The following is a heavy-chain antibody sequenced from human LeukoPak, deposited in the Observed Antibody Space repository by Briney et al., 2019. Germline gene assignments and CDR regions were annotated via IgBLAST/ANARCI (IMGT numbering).Heavy chain of an antibody. J-gene: IGHJ4*02. V-gene: IGHV3-21*01. CDR2: ISSSSSYI. CDR1: GFTVSSNY. Sequence: GGSLRLSCAASGFTVSSNYMSWVRQAPGKGLEWVSSISSSSSYIYYADSVKGRFTISRDNAKNSLYLQMNSLRAEDTAVYFCARDGYATGSHDYWGQGALVTVSS. CDR3: ARDGYATGSHDY. D-gene: IGHD3-10*01.